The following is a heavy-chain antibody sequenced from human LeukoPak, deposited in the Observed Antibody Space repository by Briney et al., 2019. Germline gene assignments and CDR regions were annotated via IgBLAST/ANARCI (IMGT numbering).Heavy chain of an antibody. J-gene: IGHJ4*02. V-gene: IGHV4-59*10. CDR1: GFSISKYY. D-gene: IGHD2-8*02. CDR3: ARAGVGYDTGGRGPRFDH. Sequence: ETLSLTCAVSGFSISKYYWSWIRQPAGKGLEWIGRIYISGITNYNLSLTSRVTISIDKSTKFSLKLTSVTAAYTAVYYCARAGVGYDTGGRGPRFDHWGQGTLVTVSS. CDR2: IYISGIT.